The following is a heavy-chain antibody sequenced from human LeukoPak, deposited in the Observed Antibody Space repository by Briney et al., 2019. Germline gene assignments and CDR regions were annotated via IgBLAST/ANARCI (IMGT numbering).Heavy chain of an antibody. J-gene: IGHJ4*02. CDR1: GFSFSSYG. CDR3: AKGGYNYAPGLDY. D-gene: IGHD5-18*01. CDR2: IRSDGSNK. V-gene: IGHV3-30*02. Sequence: GGSLRLSCAGSGFSFSSYGMHWVRQAPGKGLEWMAFIRSDGSNKYYADSVKGRFTISRDNSKNILYLQMNRLRAEDTAVYYCAKGGYNYAPGLDYWGQGTLVTVSS.